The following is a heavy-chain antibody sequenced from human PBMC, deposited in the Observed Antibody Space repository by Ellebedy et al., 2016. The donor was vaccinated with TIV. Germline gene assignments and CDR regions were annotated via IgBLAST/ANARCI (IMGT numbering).Heavy chain of an antibody. J-gene: IGHJ5*02. CDR2: INHSGST. CDR1: GGSFSGYY. Sequence: SETLSLTXAVYGGSFSGYYWSWIRQPPGKGLEWIGEINHSGSTNYNPSLKSRVTISVDTSKNQFSLKLSSVTAADTAVYYCARGGWFNPWGQGTLVTVSS. CDR3: ARGGWFNP. V-gene: IGHV4-34*01.